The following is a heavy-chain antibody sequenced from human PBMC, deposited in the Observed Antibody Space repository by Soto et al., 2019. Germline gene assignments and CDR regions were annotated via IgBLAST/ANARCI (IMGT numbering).Heavy chain of an antibody. V-gene: IGHV3-33*01. D-gene: IGHD2-8*02. Sequence: QVQLVESGGGVVQPGRSLRVSCVASGISISRHGMHWVRQAPGKGLEWVAGMDYDETNKYYADSVKGRFTISRDTSKNTVYLQMNCLRFDDSAVYFCARDLAHWSICFEDRGQGTLVSVSS. J-gene: IGHJ4*02. CDR3: ARDLAHWSICFED. CDR1: GISISRHG. CDR2: MDYDETNK.